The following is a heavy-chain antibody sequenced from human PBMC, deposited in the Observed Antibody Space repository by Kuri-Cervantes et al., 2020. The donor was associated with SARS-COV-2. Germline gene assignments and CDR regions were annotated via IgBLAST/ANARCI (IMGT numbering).Heavy chain of an antibody. CDR2: IIPMFDSL. D-gene: IGHD1-26*01. V-gene: IGHV1-69*05. CDR3: ARGGVGATQDCSFDY. J-gene: IGHJ4*02. Sequence: SVKVSCKASGGTLRNYAISWVRQAPGQGLEWMGGIIPMFDSLNYAQKFQGRVTLTTDESTSTAYMELSSLRSEDTAVYYCARGGVGATQDCSFDYWGQGTLVTVSS. CDR1: GGTLRNYA.